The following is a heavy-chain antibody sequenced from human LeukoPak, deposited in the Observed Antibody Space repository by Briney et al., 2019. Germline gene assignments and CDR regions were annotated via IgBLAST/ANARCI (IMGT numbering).Heavy chain of an antibody. CDR3: ARVSLVWHCSSTSCYRGGNWFDP. D-gene: IGHD2-2*02. CDR1: GGSFSGYY. J-gene: IGHJ5*02. CDR2: INHSGST. Sequence: PSETLSLTCAVYGGSFSGYYWSWIRQPPGKGLEWIGEINHSGSTNYNPSLKSRVTISVDTSKNQFSLKLSSVTAADTAVYYCARVSLVWHCSSTSCYRGGNWFDPWGQGTLVTVSS. V-gene: IGHV4-34*01.